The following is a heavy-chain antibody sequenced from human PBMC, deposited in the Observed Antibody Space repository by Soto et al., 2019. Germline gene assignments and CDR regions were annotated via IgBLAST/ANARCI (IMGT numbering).Heavy chain of an antibody. V-gene: IGHV4-59*08. CDR1: GGSLSSYY. Sequence: PSETLSLTCTVSGGSLSSYYWSWIRQSPGKGLENLGYIYYSDSTNYNPSFKSRITISVDTSKKQFSLDLSSVTAADTAVYYCATMGTPVTGLYYFDYWGQGTLVTVSS. J-gene: IGHJ4*02. D-gene: IGHD4-17*01. CDR2: IYYSDST. CDR3: ATMGTPVTGLYYFDY.